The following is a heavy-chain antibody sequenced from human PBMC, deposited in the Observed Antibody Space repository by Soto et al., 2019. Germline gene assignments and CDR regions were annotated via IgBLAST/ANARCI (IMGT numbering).Heavy chain of an antibody. D-gene: IGHD3-10*01. V-gene: IGHV3-9*01. CDR1: GFTFDDYA. J-gene: IGHJ6*02. Sequence: HPGVFRRLSYAASGFTFDDYAMLSVQQAPGKGLEWVSGISWNSGSIGYADSVKGRFTISRDNAKNSLYLQMNSLRAEDTALYYCAKDTRSPGSPPGNYGMDVWGQGTTVTVSS. CDR3: AKDTRSPGSPPGNYGMDV. CDR2: ISWNSGSI.